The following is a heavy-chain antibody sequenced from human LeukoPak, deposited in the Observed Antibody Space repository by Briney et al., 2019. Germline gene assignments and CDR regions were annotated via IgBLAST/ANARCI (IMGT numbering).Heavy chain of an antibody. J-gene: IGHJ3*02. CDR3: ARLMTLGDAFDI. V-gene: IGHV1-2*02. D-gene: IGHD3/OR15-3a*01. Sequence: ASVKVSCKASGYAFTDYYVHWVRQAPGQGLEWMGWIDPKSGGTKYAQKFQGRVTMTRDTSIGTAHVDLSWLGFDDTAVLYCARLMTLGDAFDIWGLGTMVTVSS. CDR1: GYAFTDYY. CDR2: IDPKSGGT.